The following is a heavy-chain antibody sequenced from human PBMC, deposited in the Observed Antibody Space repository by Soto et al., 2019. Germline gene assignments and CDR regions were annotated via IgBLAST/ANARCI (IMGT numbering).Heavy chain of an antibody. V-gene: IGHV4-4*02. CDR3: AKDLGIAVSARRAFDI. D-gene: IGHD6-19*01. CDR2: IYHSGST. Sequence: SETLSLSCYVSGASISNDNWWSFVRQPPGKGLEWIGEIYHSGSTNYNPSLKSRVTISVDKSKNQFSLKLSSVTAADTAVYYCAKDLGIAVSARRAFDIWGQGTMVTVSS. CDR1: GASISNDNW. J-gene: IGHJ3*02.